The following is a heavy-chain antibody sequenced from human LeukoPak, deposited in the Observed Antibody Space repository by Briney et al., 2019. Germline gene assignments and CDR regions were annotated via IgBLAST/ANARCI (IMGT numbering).Heavy chain of an antibody. D-gene: IGHD3-9*01. CDR2: ISGSGGST. J-gene: IGHJ4*02. Sequence: RPGGSLRLSCAASGFTFNSYGMTWVRQAPGKGLEWVSSISGSGGSTYYADSVKGRFTISRDNSKNTLYLQMNSLRAEDTAVYYCAKRPGILTGPFDYWGQGTLVTVSS. CDR3: AKRPGILTGPFDY. CDR1: GFTFNSYG. V-gene: IGHV3-23*01.